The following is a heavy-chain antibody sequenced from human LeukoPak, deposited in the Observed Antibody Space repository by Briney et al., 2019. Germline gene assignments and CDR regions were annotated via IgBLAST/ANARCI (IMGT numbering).Heavy chain of an antibody. D-gene: IGHD3-10*01. Sequence: KPSETLSLTCAVSGYSISSGYYWGWIRQPPGKGLEWIGSIYHSGSTYYNPSLKSRVTISVDTSKNQFSLKLSSATAADTAVYYCASRLWFGEFFDYWGQGTLVTVSS. CDR2: IYHSGST. CDR1: GYSISSGYY. CDR3: ASRLWFGEFFDY. V-gene: IGHV4-38-2*01. J-gene: IGHJ4*02.